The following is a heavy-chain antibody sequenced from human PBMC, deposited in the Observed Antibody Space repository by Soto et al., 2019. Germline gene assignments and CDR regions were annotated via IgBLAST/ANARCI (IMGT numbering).Heavy chain of an antibody. Sequence: PSETLSLTSPLSGGSVSRSGYYWSCIRQPPGKGLEWIGYIYYSGSTNYNPSLKSRVTISVDTSKSQFSLKLSSLTAGERAVYYWARSVVVPYYFDYWGKGTLVTVSS. J-gene: IGHJ4*02. CDR1: GGSVSRSGYY. CDR2: IYYSGST. D-gene: IGHD2-2*01. CDR3: ARSVVVPYYFDY. V-gene: IGHV4-61*08.